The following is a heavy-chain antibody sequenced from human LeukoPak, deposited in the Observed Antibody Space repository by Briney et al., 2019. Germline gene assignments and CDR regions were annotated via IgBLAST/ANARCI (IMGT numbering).Heavy chain of an antibody. V-gene: IGHV4-39*01. CDR3: ASPTYPRDIVVVPAAIIRYFDL. CDR1: GGSISSSSYY. D-gene: IGHD2-2*01. J-gene: IGHJ2*01. CDR2: IYYSGST. Sequence: SETLSLTCTVSGGSISSSSYYWGWIRQPPGKGLEWNGSIYYSGSTYYNPSLKSRVTISVDTSKNQFSLKLSSVTAADTAVYYCASPTYPRDIVVVPAAIIRYFDLWGRGTLVTVSS.